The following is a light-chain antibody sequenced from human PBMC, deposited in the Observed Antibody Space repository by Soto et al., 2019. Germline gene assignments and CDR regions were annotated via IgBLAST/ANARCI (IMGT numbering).Light chain of an antibody. CDR2: DAS. Sequence: DIQMTQSPSTLSASVGDRVTITCRASQSISSWLAWYQQKPGKAPKLLIYDASSLESGVPSRFSGSGSGTEFTLTISSLQPDDSATYYCQQYNSYSWTFAQGTKV. V-gene: IGKV1-5*01. J-gene: IGKJ1*01. CDR1: QSISSW. CDR3: QQYNSYSWT.